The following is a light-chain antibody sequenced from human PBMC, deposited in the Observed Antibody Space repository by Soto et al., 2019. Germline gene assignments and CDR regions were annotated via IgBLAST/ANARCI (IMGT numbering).Light chain of an antibody. Sequence: EFVLTQSPGTRSLSPGERATLSCRASQTVRNNYLAWYQQKPSQAPRLLIYDASSRATGIPDRFSGGGSGTDFTLTISRLEPEDFAVYYCQQFSSYPLTFGGGTKVDIK. CDR1: QTVRNNY. CDR3: QQFSSYPLT. V-gene: IGKV3-20*01. J-gene: IGKJ4*01. CDR2: DAS.